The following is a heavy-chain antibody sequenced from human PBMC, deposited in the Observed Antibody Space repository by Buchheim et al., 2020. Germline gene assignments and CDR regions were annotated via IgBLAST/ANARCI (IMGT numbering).Heavy chain of an antibody. CDR1: GFTFKTYE. CDR3: ARDPGSDILTGSDPGLDF. Sequence: EVQLVESGGGLVQTGGSLRLPCAASGFTFKTYEMNWVRQAPGKGLEWVSYISTRATTKYYADSVKGRFSISRDNAKSILYLQMNSLRAEDTAVYYCARDPGSDILTGSDPGLDFWGLGTL. CDR2: ISTRATTK. D-gene: IGHD3-9*01. J-gene: IGHJ4*02. V-gene: IGHV3-48*03.